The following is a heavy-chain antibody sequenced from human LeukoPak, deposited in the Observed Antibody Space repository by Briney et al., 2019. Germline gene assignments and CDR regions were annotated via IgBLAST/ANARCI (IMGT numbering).Heavy chain of an antibody. J-gene: IGHJ4*02. CDR2: INKDGSST. Sequence: GGSLTLSCAPSGFTHSSFWMHCVPAAPGKGRVWVSHINKDGSSTSYADSVKGRFTISRDNAKNSVYLQMNSLRAEDTAVYFCARDRVGGFFDYWGRGTQVTVSS. D-gene: IGHD6-25*01. CDR1: GFTHSSFW. CDR3: ARDRVGGFFDY. V-gene: IGHV3-74*01.